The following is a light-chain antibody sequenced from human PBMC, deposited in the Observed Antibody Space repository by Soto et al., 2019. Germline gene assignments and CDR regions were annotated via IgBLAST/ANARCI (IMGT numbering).Light chain of an antibody. Sequence: DIVLTQSPGTLSLSPGERATLSCRASQSVSNNYLAWYQQKPGQAPRLLIHGATTRATGIPARFSGSGSGTEFTLTISSLQSEDFAVYYCQQYNNWPRTFGQGTKVDI. V-gene: IGKV3-15*01. CDR3: QQYNNWPRT. CDR1: QSVSNN. J-gene: IGKJ1*01. CDR2: GAT.